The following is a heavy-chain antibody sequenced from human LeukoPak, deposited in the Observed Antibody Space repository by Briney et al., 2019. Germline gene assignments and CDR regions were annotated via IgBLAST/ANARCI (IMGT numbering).Heavy chain of an antibody. CDR3: AKANEVGARFGELPHGMDV. CDR1: GFTFDDYA. CDR2: ISWNSGSI. V-gene: IGHV3-9*01. Sequence: GGSLRLSCAASGFTFDDYAMHWVRQAPGKGLEWVSGISWNSGSIGYADSVKGRFTISRDNAKNSLYLQMNSLRAEDTALYYCAKANEVGARFGELPHGMDVWGQGTTVTVSS. J-gene: IGHJ6*02. D-gene: IGHD3-10*01.